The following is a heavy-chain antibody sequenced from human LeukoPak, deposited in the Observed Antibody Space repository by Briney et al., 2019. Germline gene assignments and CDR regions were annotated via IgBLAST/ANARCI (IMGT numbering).Heavy chain of an antibody. CDR1: GFTVTNND. J-gene: IGHJ3*02. Sequence: GGSLRLSRAASGFTVTNNDMNWVRQAPGKGLEWVSVITSGGSTYFADSVKRRFTISRDNSKNTLFLEMNSLRAEDTAVYYCAKSGASMVDSAFDIWGQGTMVTVSS. CDR2: ITSGGST. D-gene: IGHD4/OR15-4a*01. V-gene: IGHV3-53*01. CDR3: AKSGASMVDSAFDI.